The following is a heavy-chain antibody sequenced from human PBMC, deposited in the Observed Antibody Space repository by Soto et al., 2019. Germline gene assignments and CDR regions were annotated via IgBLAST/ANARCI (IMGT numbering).Heavy chain of an antibody. Sequence: QVQLVQSGAELKKTGSSVKVSCRASGDTFSSYAVNWVRQAPGRGLEWMGRIITVLGTTDYAQNFKGRLTITAEKSTKTVYMELSSLRSEDTAVYYCARRRYCGYDCYHKHYYGMYVWGQGTTVTVAS. CDR3: ARRRYCGYDCYHKHYYGMYV. V-gene: IGHV1-69*08. D-gene: IGHD2-21*01. J-gene: IGHJ6*02. CDR2: IITVLGTT. CDR1: GDTFSSYA.